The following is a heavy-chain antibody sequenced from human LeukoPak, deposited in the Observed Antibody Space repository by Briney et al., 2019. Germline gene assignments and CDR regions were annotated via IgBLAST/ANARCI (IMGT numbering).Heavy chain of an antibody. CDR3: ARGFTVTTRTPNWFDP. V-gene: IGHV1-8*03. D-gene: IGHD4-17*01. CDR2: MNPNSGNT. CDR1: GYTFTSYD. J-gene: IGHJ5*02. Sequence: ASVKVSCKASGYTFTSYDINWVRQATGQGLEWMGWMNPNSGNTGYAQKFQGRVTITRNTSISTAYMELSSLRSEDTAVYYCARGFTVTTRTPNWFDPWGQGTLVTVSS.